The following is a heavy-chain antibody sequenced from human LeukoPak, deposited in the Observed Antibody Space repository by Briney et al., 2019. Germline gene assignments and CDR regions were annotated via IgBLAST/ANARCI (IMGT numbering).Heavy chain of an antibody. CDR2: ISSRSRGI. V-gene: IGHV3-48*03. Sequence: GGSLRLSCGASGFTFDTYEMNWVRQAPGKGLEWLASISSRSRGIYYADSVKGRFTISRDNAKNSLYLQMNSLRAEDTALYYCARDDSTVTRFDYWGQGTLVTVSS. CDR3: ARDDSTVTRFDY. CDR1: GFTFDTYE. J-gene: IGHJ4*02. D-gene: IGHD4-17*01.